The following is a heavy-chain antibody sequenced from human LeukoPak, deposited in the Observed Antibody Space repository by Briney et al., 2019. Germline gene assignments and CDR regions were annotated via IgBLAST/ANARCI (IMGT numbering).Heavy chain of an antibody. CDR3: AKRDSAWFDP. J-gene: IGHJ5*02. Sequence: SETLSLTCTVSGGSISSSSYYWGWIRQPPGKGLEWIGSIYYSGSTYYNPSLKSRVTISVDTSKNQFSLKLSSVTAADTAVYYCAKRDSAWFDPWGQGTLVTVSS. CDR1: GGSISSSSYY. V-gene: IGHV4-39*07. CDR2: IYYSGST. D-gene: IGHD5-24*01.